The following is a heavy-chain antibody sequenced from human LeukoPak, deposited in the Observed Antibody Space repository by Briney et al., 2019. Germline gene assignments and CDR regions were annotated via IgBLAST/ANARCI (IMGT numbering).Heavy chain of an antibody. J-gene: IGHJ3*01. CDR2: IYYTGST. CDR1: GDSISSGDYS. V-gene: IGHV4-30-4*07. Sequence: PSQTLSLTCAVSGDSISSGDYSWSWIRQPPGKGLEWIGDIYYTGSTNYSPSLKSRVTISVDTSKNQFSLKLRSVTAADTAVYYCARISSSNWYNERGAFDVWGQGTVVTVSS. CDR3: ARISSSNWYNERGAFDV. D-gene: IGHD6-13*01.